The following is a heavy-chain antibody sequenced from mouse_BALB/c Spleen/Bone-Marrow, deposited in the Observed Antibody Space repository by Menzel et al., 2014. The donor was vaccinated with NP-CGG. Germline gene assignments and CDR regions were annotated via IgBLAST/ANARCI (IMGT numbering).Heavy chain of an antibody. CDR3: TRSEPFAY. V-gene: IGHV1S81*02. J-gene: IGHJ3*01. Sequence: QVQLQHSGAELVKPGASVKWSCKASGYTFTSYYMYWVKQRPGQGLEWIGGINPSNGGTNFNEKFKSKATLTVDKSSSTAYMQLSSLTSEDSAVYYCTRSEPFAYWGQGTLVTVSA. CDR1: GYTFTSYY. CDR2: INPSNGGT.